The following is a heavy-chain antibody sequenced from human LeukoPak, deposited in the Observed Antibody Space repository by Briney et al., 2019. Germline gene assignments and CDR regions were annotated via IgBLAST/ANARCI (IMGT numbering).Heavy chain of an antibody. J-gene: IGHJ3*02. CDR3: ARVINDFWSGYYWDAFDI. CDR2: IYYSGST. D-gene: IGHD3-3*01. Sequence: SETLSLTCTVSGASISNDFWSWIRQPPGKGLEWIGYIYYSGSTNYNPSLKSRVTISVDTSKNQFSLKRSSVTAADTAVYYCARVINDFWSGYYWDAFDIWGQGTMVTVSS. CDR1: GASISNDF. V-gene: IGHV4-59*08.